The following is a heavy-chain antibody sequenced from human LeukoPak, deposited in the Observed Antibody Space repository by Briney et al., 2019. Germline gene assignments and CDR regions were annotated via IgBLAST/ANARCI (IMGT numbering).Heavy chain of an antibody. Sequence: GGSLRLSCAASGFTFSSYWMHWVRQTPGKGLVWVSRINSDGSSTNYADSVKGPFTISRDNAQNTLYLQMNSLRAEDTAVYYCEREDTHGGYYDSSGYYYEDYWGQGTLVTVSS. D-gene: IGHD3-22*01. V-gene: IGHV3-74*01. J-gene: IGHJ4*02. CDR3: EREDTHGGYYDSSGYYYEDY. CDR2: INSDGSST. CDR1: GFTFSSYW.